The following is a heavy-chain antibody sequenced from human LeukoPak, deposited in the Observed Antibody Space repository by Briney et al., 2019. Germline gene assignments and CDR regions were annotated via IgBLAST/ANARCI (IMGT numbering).Heavy chain of an antibody. CDR2: INSDGSEG. J-gene: IGHJ3*01. CDR1: GFTFKNVW. Sequence: PGGSLRLSCAASGFTFKNVWMNWVRQAPGKGLEWVASINSDGSEGYYADVVKGRFTISRDNAKNSLYLQINSLRAEDTAVYYCARSSYSSSSSVWGQGTMVTVSS. V-gene: IGHV3-7*03. CDR3: ARSSYSSSSSV. D-gene: IGHD6-6*01.